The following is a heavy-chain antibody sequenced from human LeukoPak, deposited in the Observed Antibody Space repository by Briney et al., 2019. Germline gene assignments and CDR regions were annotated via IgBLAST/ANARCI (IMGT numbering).Heavy chain of an antibody. V-gene: IGHV3-30*04. CDR2: ISSDGSNK. Sequence: PGGSLRLSCAASGFTFSSYAMHWVRQAPGKGLEWVAVISSDGSNKYYADSVKGRFTISRDNSKNTLYLQMNSLKAEDTAVYYCARDRRGYSGYDSAGMDVWGKGTTVTVSS. CDR3: ARDRRGYSGYDSAGMDV. CDR1: GFTFSSYA. D-gene: IGHD5-12*01. J-gene: IGHJ6*04.